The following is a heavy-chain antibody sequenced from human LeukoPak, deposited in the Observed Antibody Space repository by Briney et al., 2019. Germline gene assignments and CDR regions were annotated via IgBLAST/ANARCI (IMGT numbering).Heavy chain of an antibody. CDR2: INHSGST. CDR1: GGSFSGYY. CDR3: ARGLYYYDSSGYPERIDAFDI. Sequence: PSETLSLTCSVYGGSFSGYYWSWIRQPPGKGLEWIGEINHSGSTNYNPSPKSRVTISVDTSKNQFSLKLSSVTSADTAVYYCARGLYYYDSSGYPERIDAFDIWGQGTMVTVSS. J-gene: IGHJ3*02. D-gene: IGHD3-22*01. V-gene: IGHV4-34*01.